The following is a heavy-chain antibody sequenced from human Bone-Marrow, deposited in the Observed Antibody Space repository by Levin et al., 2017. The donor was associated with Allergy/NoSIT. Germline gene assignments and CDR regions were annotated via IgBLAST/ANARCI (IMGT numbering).Heavy chain of an antibody. CDR2: ISHSGTT. CDR3: ASQYSASSTWGY. CDR1: GGSISTTSYY. D-gene: IGHD1-26*01. J-gene: IGHJ4*02. V-gene: IGHV4-39*07. Sequence: SQTLSLPCTVSGGSISTTSYYWGWIRQPPGKGLEWIGSISHSGTTYYNPSLKSRVTMSVDTSKNQFSLNLPSVTADDTAVYFCASQYSASSTWGYWGQGTLVNVSS.